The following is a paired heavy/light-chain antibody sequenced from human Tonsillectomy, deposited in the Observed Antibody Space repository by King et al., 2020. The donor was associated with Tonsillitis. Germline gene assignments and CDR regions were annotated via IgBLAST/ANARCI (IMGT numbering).Light chain of an antibody. V-gene: IGKV1D-12*01. CDR2: AAS. CDR3: QQVNSFPPT. CDR1: QGISSW. J-gene: IGKJ3*01. Sequence: DIQMTQSPSSVSASVGDRVTITCRASQGISSWLVWYQQKPGKAPKLLIYAASSLQSGVPSRFSGSGSGTDFTLTISSLQPEDFATYYCQQVNSFPPTFGPGTKVDIK.
Heavy chain of an antibody. V-gene: IGHV3-23*01. CDR1: GFTFSTYA. D-gene: IGHD3-22*01. Sequence: EVQLLESGGGLVQPGGSLRLSCAASGFTFSTYAMRWVRQAPGKGLEWVSDISGSGGYPYYADSVKGRFTMSRDNSKNTLYLQMNSLRAEDTAVYYCAKGAYDSSDHPTPGDYWGQGTLVIVSS. CDR2: ISGSGGYP. J-gene: IGHJ4*02. CDR3: AKGAYDSSDHPTPGDY.